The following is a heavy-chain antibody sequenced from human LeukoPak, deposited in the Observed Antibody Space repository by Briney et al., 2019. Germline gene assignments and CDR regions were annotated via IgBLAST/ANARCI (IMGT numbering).Heavy chain of an antibody. D-gene: IGHD5-18*01. CDR3: AKGSDGGYSYGSFDY. CDR2: ISWNSGSI. V-gene: IGHV3-9*03. Sequence: GGSLRLSCAASGFTFDDYAMHWVRQAPGKGLEWVSGISWNSGSIGYADPVKGRFTISRDNAKNSLYLQMNSLRAEDMALYYCAKGSDGGYSYGSFDYWGQGTLVTVSS. CDR1: GFTFDDYA. J-gene: IGHJ4*02.